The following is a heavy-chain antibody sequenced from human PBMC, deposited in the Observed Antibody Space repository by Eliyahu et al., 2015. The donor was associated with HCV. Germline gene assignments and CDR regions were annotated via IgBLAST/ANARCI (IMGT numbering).Heavy chain of an antibody. J-gene: IGHJ6*02. CDR3: ARDPAIMQGLDV. CDR1: GGSISSSY. D-gene: IGHD3-16*01. V-gene: IGHV4-59*01. Sequence: QVQLQESGPGLVKPSETLSLTCTVSGGSISSSYWSWIRQSPEKGLEWIGYIHNSGYTNTNPSLKSRVTMSIDTSKSQLSLKLTSVTAADTAVYYCARDPAIMQGLDVWGQGTPVTVSS. CDR2: IHNSGYT.